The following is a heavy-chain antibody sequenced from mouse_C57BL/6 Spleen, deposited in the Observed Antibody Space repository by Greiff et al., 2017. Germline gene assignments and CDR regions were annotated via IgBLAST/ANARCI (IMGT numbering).Heavy chain of an antibody. CDR3: AREYGKNYFDY. Sequence: QVQLKQSGAELVRPGTSVKVSCKASGYAFTNYLLEWVKQRPGQGLEWIGVINPGSGGTNYNETFKGKATLTADKSSSTAYRQLSSLTSEDSAVYFGAREYGKNYFDYWGQGTTLTVSS. J-gene: IGHJ2*01. CDR1: GYAFTNYL. V-gene: IGHV1-54*01. CDR2: INPGSGGT. D-gene: IGHD1-1*01.